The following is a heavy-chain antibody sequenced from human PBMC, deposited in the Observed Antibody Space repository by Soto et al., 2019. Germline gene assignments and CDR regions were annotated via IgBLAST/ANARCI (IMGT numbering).Heavy chain of an antibody. V-gene: IGHV4-59*08. J-gene: IGHJ5*02. D-gene: IGHD6-13*01. CDR3: ARHQSHSSSYVDP. Sequence: PSETLSLTCTVSGDSISTDYWSWIRQSPGKGLEWIWFIYYGGSTNYNPSLKSRVTISVDTPKNQFSLKLSSVTAADTAVYYCARHQSHSSSYVDPWGQGTLVTVS. CDR2: IYYGGST. CDR1: GDSISTDY.